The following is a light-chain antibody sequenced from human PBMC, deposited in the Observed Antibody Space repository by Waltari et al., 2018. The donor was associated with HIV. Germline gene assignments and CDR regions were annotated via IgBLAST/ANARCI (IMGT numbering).Light chain of an antibody. J-gene: IGLJ1*01. CDR3: SSYTSSSSYV. V-gene: IGLV2-14*01. CDR1: SSDVGGYNY. Sequence: QSALTQPAYVSGSPGQSITISCTGTSSDVGGYNYVSWYQQHPGKAPTLMIYDVSNRPSGVSNRFSGSKSGNTASLTISGLQAEDEADYYCSSYTSSSSYVFGTGTKVTVL. CDR2: DVS.